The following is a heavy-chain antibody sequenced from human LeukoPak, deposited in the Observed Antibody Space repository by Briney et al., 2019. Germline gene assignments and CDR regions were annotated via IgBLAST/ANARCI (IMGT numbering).Heavy chain of an antibody. CDR3: ARPYDISASYYDY. Sequence: ASVKVSCKASGCTFTTYYIHWVRQAPGQGLEWMGIINPSGGTTTYAQKFQGRVTMTRDTSTSTVYMELNSLRSEDTAVYYCARPYDISASYYDYWGQGTLVTVSS. D-gene: IGHD3-22*01. CDR1: GCTFTTYY. CDR2: INPSGGTT. V-gene: IGHV1-46*01. J-gene: IGHJ4*02.